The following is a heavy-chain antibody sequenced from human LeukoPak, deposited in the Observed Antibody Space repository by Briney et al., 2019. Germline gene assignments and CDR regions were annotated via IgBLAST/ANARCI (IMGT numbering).Heavy chain of an antibody. CDR1: GGSFSGYY. CDR3: ARRGLRYYSSGCHH. D-gene: IGHD6-19*01. J-gene: IGHJ4*02. Sequence: SETLPLTCAVYGGSFSGYYWSWIRQPPGKGLEWIGEINHSGSTNYNPSLKSRVTISVDTSKNQFSLKLSSVTAADTAVYYCARRGLRYYSSGCHHWGQGTLVTVSS. CDR2: INHSGST. V-gene: IGHV4-34*01.